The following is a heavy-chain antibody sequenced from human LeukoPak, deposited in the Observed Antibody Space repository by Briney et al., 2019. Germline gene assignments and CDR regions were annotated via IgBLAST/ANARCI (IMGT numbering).Heavy chain of an antibody. V-gene: IGHV4-31*03. CDR1: GGSISSGGYY. D-gene: IGHD1-26*01. CDR2: IYYSGST. J-gene: IGHJ4*02. Sequence: PSETLSLTCTVSGGSISSGGYYWSWIRQHPGKGLEWIGYIYYSGSTYYNPSLKSRVTIPVDTSKNQFSLKLSSVTAADTAVYYCARARGALYYFDYWGQGTLVTVSS. CDR3: ARARGALYYFDY.